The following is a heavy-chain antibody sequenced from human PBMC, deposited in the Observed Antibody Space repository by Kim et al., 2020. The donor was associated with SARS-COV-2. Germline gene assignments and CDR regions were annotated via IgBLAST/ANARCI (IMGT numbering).Heavy chain of an antibody. D-gene: IGHD2-15*01. Sequence: SLRSRVNISVDTSKNQFSLKLRSVTAADTAVYYCAREGGNHYYYYYYMDVWGKGTTVTVSS. V-gene: IGHV4-34*01. CDR3: AREGGNHYYYYYYMDV. J-gene: IGHJ6*03.